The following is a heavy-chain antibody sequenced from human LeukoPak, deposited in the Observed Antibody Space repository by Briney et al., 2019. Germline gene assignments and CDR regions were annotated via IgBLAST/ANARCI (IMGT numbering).Heavy chain of an antibody. Sequence: GGSLRLSCAASGFTFSSHWMHWVRQAPRKGLVWVSRISPDGSTTKNADSVKGRFTISRDNARSTLFLQLNSLRAEDTAVYYCAGEINKWFDPWGQGTLVTVSS. CDR2: ISPDGSTT. V-gene: IGHV3-74*03. CDR1: GFTFSSHW. CDR3: AGEINKWFDP. J-gene: IGHJ5*02.